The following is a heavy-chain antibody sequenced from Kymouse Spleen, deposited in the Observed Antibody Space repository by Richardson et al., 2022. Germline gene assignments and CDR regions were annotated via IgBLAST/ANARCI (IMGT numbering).Heavy chain of an antibody. CDR1: GYTFTSYG. Sequence: QVQLVQSGAEVKKPGASVKVSCKASGYTFTSYGISWVRQAPGQGLEWMGWISAYNGNTNYAQKLQGRVTMTTDTSTSTAYMELRSLRSDDTAVYYCASLYYDILTGYSDAFDIWGQGTMVTVSS. CDR3: ASLYYDILTGYSDAFDI. CDR2: ISAYNGNT. J-gene: IGHJ3*02. V-gene: IGHV1-18*01. D-gene: IGHD3-9*01.